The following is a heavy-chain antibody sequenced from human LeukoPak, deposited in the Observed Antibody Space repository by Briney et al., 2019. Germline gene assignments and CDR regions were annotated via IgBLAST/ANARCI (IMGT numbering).Heavy chain of an antibody. CDR3: ARVLYDYVWGSYRYLYAFDI. D-gene: IGHD3-16*02. V-gene: IGHV3-11*04. J-gene: IGHJ3*02. Sequence: AGSLRLSCAASGFTFSDYYMSWIRQAPGKGLEWVSYISSSGSTIYYADSVKGRFTISRDNAKNSLYLQMNSLRAEDTAVYYCARVLYDYVWGSYRYLYAFDIWGQGTMVTVSS. CDR2: ISSSGSTI. CDR1: GFTFSDYY.